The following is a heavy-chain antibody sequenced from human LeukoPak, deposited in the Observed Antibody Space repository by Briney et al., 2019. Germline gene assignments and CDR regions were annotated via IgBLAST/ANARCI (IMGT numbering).Heavy chain of an antibody. D-gene: IGHD1-1*01. CDR1: GITFSSYW. Sequence: GGSLRLSCAASGITFSSYWMHWVRQAPGKGLVWVSRITSDGSNTNYADSVKGRFTISRDNAKNTLYLHMNSLRAEDTAVYYCARGGRIQLERRGYFDCWGQGTLVTGSS. J-gene: IGHJ4*02. V-gene: IGHV3-74*01. CDR2: ITSDGSNT. CDR3: ARGGRIQLERRGYFDC.